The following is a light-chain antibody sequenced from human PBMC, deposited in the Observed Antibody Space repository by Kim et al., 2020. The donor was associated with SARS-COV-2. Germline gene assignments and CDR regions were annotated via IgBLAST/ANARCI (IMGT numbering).Light chain of an antibody. CDR1: QGISSY. CDR2: AAS. Sequence: ASVGARVTITCRASQGISSYLVWYQQKSGKAPKLLMYAASTLQSGVPSRFSGSGSGTEFTLTISSLQPEDFATYYCEQLYTYPLTFGGGTKVDIK. V-gene: IGKV1-9*01. CDR3: EQLYTYPLT. J-gene: IGKJ4*01.